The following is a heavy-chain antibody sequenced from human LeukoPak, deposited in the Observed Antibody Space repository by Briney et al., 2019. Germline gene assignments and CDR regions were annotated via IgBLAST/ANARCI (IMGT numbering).Heavy chain of an antibody. J-gene: IGHJ4*02. CDR2: ISDDGRNK. D-gene: IGHD4-17*01. CDR3: AKRPSDYGDYVTYFDY. Sequence: GGSLRLSCAASGFTSISYGMHWVPQAPGKGLEGGGVISDDGRNKNYADSVKGRFTISRDNSKDTLYLQMNSLRGEDTAVYYCAKRPSDYGDYVTYFDYWGQGTLVTVSS. V-gene: IGHV3-30*18. CDR1: GFTSISYG.